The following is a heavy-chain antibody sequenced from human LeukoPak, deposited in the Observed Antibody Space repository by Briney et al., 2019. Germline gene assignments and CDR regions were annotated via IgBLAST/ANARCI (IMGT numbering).Heavy chain of an antibody. CDR2: ISRDGSTT. CDR1: GFTFSNYW. V-gene: IGHV3-74*01. Sequence: PGGSLRLSCAASGFTFSNYWIHWVRQAPGKGLEWVSHISRDGSTTNYADSVKGRFTISRDNAKDTLHLQMNSLRAEDTAVYYCAGTCGGNCYHDYWGQGTLVTVSS. D-gene: IGHD2-21*02. J-gene: IGHJ4*02. CDR3: AGTCGGNCYHDY.